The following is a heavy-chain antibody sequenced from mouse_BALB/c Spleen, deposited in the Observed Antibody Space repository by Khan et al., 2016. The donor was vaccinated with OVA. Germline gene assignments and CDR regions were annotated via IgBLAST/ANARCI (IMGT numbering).Heavy chain of an antibody. CDR1: GYTFTSYT. D-gene: IGHD1-2*01. CDR2: INPSNGYT. V-gene: IGHV1-4*01. CDR3: VRDGAYQGNDGGLAY. J-gene: IGHJ3*01. Sequence: QVQLQQSGAELARPGASVKMSCKASGYTFTSYTIHWIKKRPGQGLEWIGYINPSNGYTNYNQKFKDKSTLTTDKSSTTAYLQLNSLTSDDSAVDNCVRDGAYQGNDGGLAYWGQGTLVTVSA.